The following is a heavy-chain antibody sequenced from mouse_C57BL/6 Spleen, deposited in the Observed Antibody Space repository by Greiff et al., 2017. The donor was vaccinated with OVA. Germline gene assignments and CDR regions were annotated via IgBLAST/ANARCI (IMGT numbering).Heavy chain of an antibody. Sequence: QVQLQQSGAELMKPGASVKLSCKATGYTFTGYWIEWVKQRPGHGLEWIGEILPGSGSTNYNEKFKGKATISADTATNTAYMQISSLTAEDAAIYYGARGCGYAYWGQGTLVTVSA. J-gene: IGHJ3*01. CDR3: ARGCGYAY. D-gene: IGHD2-2*01. CDR1: GYTFTGYW. CDR2: ILPGSGST. V-gene: IGHV1-9*01.